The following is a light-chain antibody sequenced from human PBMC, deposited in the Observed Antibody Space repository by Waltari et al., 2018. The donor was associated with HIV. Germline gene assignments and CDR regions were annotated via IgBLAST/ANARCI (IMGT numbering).Light chain of an antibody. CDR1: SSHIGTLA. CDR3: AAAWDDSLNGPV. V-gene: IGLV1-36*01. CDR2: YDD. J-gene: IGLJ2*01. Sequence: QSVLPQPPSVSDAPSQRVTISCSRTSSHIGTLAVNWSQQPPGKAPKLLIYYDDLLPSGVSDRFSGSKSGTSASLAISGLQSEDEADYYCAAAWDDSLNGPVFGGGTKLTVL.